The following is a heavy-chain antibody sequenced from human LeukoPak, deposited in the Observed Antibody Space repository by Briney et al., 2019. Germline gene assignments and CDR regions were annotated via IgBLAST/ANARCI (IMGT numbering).Heavy chain of an antibody. V-gene: IGHV4-34*01. CDR3: ARVKLWFGELLSRRNWIDP. D-gene: IGHD3-10*01. CDR2: INHSGST. CDR1: GGSLSGYY. J-gene: IGHJ5*02. Sequence: PSETLSLTCAVYGGSLSGYYWSWIRQPPGKGLEWIGEINHSGSTNYNPSLKSRVTISVDTSKNQFSLKLSSVTAADTAVYYCARVKLWFGELLSRRNWIDPWGRGTLVTVSS.